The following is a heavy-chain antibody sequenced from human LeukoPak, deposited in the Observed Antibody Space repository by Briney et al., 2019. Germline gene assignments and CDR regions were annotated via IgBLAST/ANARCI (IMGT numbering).Heavy chain of an antibody. D-gene: IGHD3-3*02. V-gene: IGHV1-8*01. CDR3: AREDCTSISCHMDN. CDR2: MNPNSGNT. Sequence: VASVKVSCKASGYTFTSYDINWVRQATGQGLEWMGWMNPNSGNTGYAQKFQGRVTMTRNTSISTAYMELSSLRSEDTAVYYCAREDCTSISCHMDNWAQGTLVTVSS. J-gene: IGHJ1*01. CDR1: GYTFTSYD.